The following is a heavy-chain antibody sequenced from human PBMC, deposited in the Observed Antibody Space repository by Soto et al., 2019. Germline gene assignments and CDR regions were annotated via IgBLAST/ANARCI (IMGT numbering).Heavy chain of an antibody. CDR3: TRWNGDADY. CDR1: GFRYSTYG. Sequence: EVQLLESGGGLVQPGGSLRLSCAVSGFRYSTYGVTWVRQAPGKGLEWVSGVSGGSGTAHYKDSVRGRLPVTGDNSKNTVYLELNSLRLEDTAVYYCTRWNGDADYWGQGPLVTVSS. V-gene: IGHV3-23*01. J-gene: IGHJ4*02. CDR2: VSGGSGTA. D-gene: IGHD1-1*01.